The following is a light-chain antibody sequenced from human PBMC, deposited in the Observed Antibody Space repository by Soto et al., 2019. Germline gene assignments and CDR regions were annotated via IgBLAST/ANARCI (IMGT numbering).Light chain of an antibody. CDR1: TSNIESAT. CDR2: NNY. J-gene: IGLJ1*01. CDR3: AAWDDSFNGLYV. Sequence: QSVLTQPPSASGTPGQRVTFSCSGSTSNIESATVNWYQQLPGTAPKLLIFNNYQRPSGVPDRFSGSGSATSASLAISGLQPEDEGDYYCAAWDDSFNGLYVFGTGTKVTVL. V-gene: IGLV1-44*01.